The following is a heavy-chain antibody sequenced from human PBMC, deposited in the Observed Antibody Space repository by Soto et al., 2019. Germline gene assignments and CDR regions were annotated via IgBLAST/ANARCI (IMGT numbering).Heavy chain of an antibody. CDR3: VCPGVAVIVQDPRRLGY. J-gene: IGHJ4*02. Sequence: EVQLVESGGGLVQPGGSLGLSCAASGFTFSNYWMHWVRQAPGKGLVWVARINTDGSSTNYADSVRGRFTISRDNAKNTLYLQMNALGADDTATYYCVCPGVAVIVQDPRRLGYWGQGTLVTVSS. D-gene: IGHD2-21*01. CDR2: INTDGSST. CDR1: GFTFSNYW. V-gene: IGHV3-74*01.